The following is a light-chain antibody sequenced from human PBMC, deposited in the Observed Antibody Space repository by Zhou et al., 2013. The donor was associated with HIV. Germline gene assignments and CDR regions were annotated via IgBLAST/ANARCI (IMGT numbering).Light chain of an antibody. CDR2: LGS. V-gene: IGKV2-28*01. CDR1: QSLLYRNGHNY. Sequence: DIVMTQSPLSLPVTPGEPASISCRSSQSLLYRNGHNYLDWYLQKPGQSPQLLIYLGSNRASGVPDRFSGSGSGTDFTLKISRVEAEDVGVYYCMQALQTPPYTFGPGDRSWRSN. J-gene: IGKJ2*01. CDR3: MQALQTPPYT.